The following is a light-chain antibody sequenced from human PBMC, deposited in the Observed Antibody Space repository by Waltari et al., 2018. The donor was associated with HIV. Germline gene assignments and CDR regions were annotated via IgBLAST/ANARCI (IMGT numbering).Light chain of an antibody. CDR2: LGS. J-gene: IGKJ1*01. CDR1: QSLLHSNGYSY. V-gene: IGKV2-28*01. Sequence: DIAMTQSPLSLPVTPGEAASISCRSSQSLLHSNGYSYLDWYLQKPGQSPQLLIYLGSNRASGVPDRFSGSGSGTDFTLKISRVEAEDVGVYYCMQALQTPRTFGQGTKVEIK. CDR3: MQALQTPRT.